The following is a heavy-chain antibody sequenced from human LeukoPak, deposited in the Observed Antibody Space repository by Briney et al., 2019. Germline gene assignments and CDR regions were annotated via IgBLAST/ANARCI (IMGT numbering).Heavy chain of an antibody. V-gene: IGHV1-2*02. Sequence: ASVKVSFKASGYTFTGYYMHWVRQAPGQGLEWMGWINPNSGGTNYAQKFQGRVTMTRDTSISTAYMELSRLRSDDTAVYYCARTGGYSSHNDYWGQGTLVTVSS. CDR3: ARTGGYSSHNDY. CDR1: GYTFTGYY. CDR2: INPNSGGT. D-gene: IGHD5-12*01. J-gene: IGHJ4*02.